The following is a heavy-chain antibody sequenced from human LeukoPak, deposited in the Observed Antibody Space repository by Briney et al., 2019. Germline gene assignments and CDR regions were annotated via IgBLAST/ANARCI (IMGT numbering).Heavy chain of an antibody. CDR1: GGSFSGYY. J-gene: IGHJ4*02. Sequence: SETLSLTCAVYGGSFSGYYWSWIRQPPGKGLEWIGEINHSGSTNYNPSLKSRVTISVDTSKNQFSLKLSSVTAADTAVYYCARAFSTTAFDYWGQGTLVTVSS. D-gene: IGHD4-17*01. CDR2: INHSGST. V-gene: IGHV4-34*01. CDR3: ARAFSTTAFDY.